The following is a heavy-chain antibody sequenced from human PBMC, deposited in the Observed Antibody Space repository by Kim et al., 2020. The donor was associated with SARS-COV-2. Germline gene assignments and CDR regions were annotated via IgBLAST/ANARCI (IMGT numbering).Heavy chain of an antibody. CDR3: ASILKRTSTVPAHYYYYYYMDV. D-gene: IGHD4-17*01. CDR2: INPNSGGT. V-gene: IGHV1-2*06. Sequence: ASVKVSCKASGYTFTGYYMHWVRQAPGQGLEWMGRINPNSGGTNYAQKFQGRVTMTRDTSISTAYMELSRLRSDDTAVYYCASILKRTSTVPAHYYYYYYMDVWGKGTTVTVSS. CDR1: GYTFTGYY. J-gene: IGHJ6*03.